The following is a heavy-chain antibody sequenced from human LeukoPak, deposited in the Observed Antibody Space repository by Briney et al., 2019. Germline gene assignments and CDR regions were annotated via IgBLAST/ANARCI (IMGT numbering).Heavy chain of an antibody. J-gene: IGHJ3*02. CDR2: IHYSEST. D-gene: IGHD3-10*01. CDR1: GGSIRSYY. Sequence: PSETLSLTCTVSGGSIRSYYWGWIRQPPGKGLEWIGYIHYSESTKYNPSLESRVTMSVDTSKNQFSLKLSCVTAADTAVYYCASRSGSFSDALDIWGQGTLVTVSS. V-gene: IGHV4-59*08. CDR3: ASRSGSFSDALDI.